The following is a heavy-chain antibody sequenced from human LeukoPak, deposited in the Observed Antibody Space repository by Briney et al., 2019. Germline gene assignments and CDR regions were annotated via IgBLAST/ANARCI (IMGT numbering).Heavy chain of an antibody. D-gene: IGHD4-11*01. CDR2: IYHSGST. CDR3: ARRVEYSKAWDY. CDR1: GGSISSSSYY. J-gene: IGHJ4*02. V-gene: IGHV4-39*07. Sequence: KPSETRSLTCTVSGGSISSSSYYWGWIRQPPGKGLEWIGSIYHSGSTYYNPSLKSRVTISVDTSKNQFSLKLSSVTAADTAVYYCARRVEYSKAWDYWGQGTLVTVSS.